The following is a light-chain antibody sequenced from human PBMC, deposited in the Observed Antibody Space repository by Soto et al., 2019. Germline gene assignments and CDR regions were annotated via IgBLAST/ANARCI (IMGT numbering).Light chain of an antibody. CDR1: SSNLGDNA. J-gene: IGLJ1*01. CDR2: SNN. V-gene: IGLV1-44*01. Sequence: QSVLTQPPSASGTPGQRVTISCSTSSSNLGDNAVNWYQHVPGTAPKLLIYSNNQRPSGVPDRFSGSKSGTSASLAISGLQSEDEADYYCAAWDDSLNASYVFGTGTKVTVL. CDR3: AAWDDSLNASYV.